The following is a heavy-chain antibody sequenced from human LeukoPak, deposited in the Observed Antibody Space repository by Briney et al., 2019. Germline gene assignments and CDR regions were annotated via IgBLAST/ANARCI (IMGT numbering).Heavy chain of an antibody. D-gene: IGHD3-10*01. V-gene: IGHV3-23*01. J-gene: IGHJ4*02. CDR3: AKGGSMVRGVPGPFDY. Sequence: PGGSLRLSCAASGFTFSHYAMGWVRQAPGKGLEWVSAISGSGGHTYYADSVKGRFTISRDNSKNTLFLQMNSLRAEDTAVYYCAKGGSMVRGVPGPFDYWGQGTLVTVSS. CDR2: ISGSGGHT. CDR1: GFTFSHYA.